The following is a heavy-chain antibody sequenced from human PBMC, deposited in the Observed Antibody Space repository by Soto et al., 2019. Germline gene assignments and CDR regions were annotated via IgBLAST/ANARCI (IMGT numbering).Heavy chain of an antibody. CDR2: LKPATGAT. CDR3: ARQSCSSTSCFYDY. J-gene: IGHJ4*02. V-gene: IGHV1-2*02. CDR1: EYTFTDSY. D-gene: IGHD2-2*01. Sequence: ASVKVSCKTSEYTFTDSYIYWIRQAPGQGLEWMGWLKPATGATDYAQRFQGRVTLTSDTSISTAYMELSRLTSDDTAVFYCARQSCSSTSCFYDYWGQGTLVTVS.